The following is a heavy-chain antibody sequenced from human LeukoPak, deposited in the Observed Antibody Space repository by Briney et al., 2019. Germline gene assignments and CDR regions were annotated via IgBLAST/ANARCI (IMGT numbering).Heavy chain of an antibody. CDR3: ARDPVGGSTIFDY. CDR2: TYYRSKWYY. CDR1: GDSVSSNGVT. D-gene: IGHD1-26*01. J-gene: IGHJ4*02. V-gene: IGHV6-1*01. Sequence: SQTLSLTCAISGDSVSSNGVTWNWIRQSPSRGLERLGRTYYRSKWYYDYAVAVKSRISINPDTSKNQFSLQLSSVTPEDTAVYYCARDPVGGSTIFDYWGQGTLVTVSS.